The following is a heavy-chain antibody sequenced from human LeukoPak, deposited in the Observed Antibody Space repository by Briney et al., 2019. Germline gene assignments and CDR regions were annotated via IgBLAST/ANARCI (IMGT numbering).Heavy chain of an antibody. J-gene: IGHJ5*02. CDR1: GYTFTSYY. D-gene: IGHD3-3*01. Sequence: ASVKVSXKASGYTFTSYYMHWVRQAPGQGLEWMGIINPSGGSTSYAQKFQGRVTMTRDTSTSTVYMELSSLRSEDTAVYYCAREGTYYGPKGWFDPWGQGTLVTVSS. CDR2: INPSGGST. V-gene: IGHV1-46*01. CDR3: AREGTYYGPKGWFDP.